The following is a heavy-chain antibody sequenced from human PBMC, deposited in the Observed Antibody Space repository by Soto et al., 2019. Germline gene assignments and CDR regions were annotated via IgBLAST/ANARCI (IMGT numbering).Heavy chain of an antibody. CDR2: ISSSSSYI. D-gene: IGHD2-2*01. V-gene: IGHV3-21*01. Sequence: EVQLVESGGGLVKPGGSLRLSCAASGFTFSSYSMNWVRQAPGKGLEWVSSISSSSSYIYYADSVKGRFTISRDNAKNSLYLPMNSLRAEDTAVYYCARQPSVIVVVPAAIPYYYYYYGMDVWGQGTTVTVSS. CDR1: GFTFSSYS. J-gene: IGHJ6*02. CDR3: ARQPSVIVVVPAAIPYYYYYYGMDV.